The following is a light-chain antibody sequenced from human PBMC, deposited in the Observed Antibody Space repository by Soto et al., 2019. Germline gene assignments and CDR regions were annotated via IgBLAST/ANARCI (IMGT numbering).Light chain of an antibody. V-gene: IGLV1-40*01. CDR1: PSNIGAGFD. Sequence: QSVLTQPPSVSGPPGQRITISCTGSPSNIGAGFDVHWYQQFPGTAPTLLVYGTTTRPSGVPDRFSGSQSGTSASLAITGLQAGDEADYYCQSYDTSLSGAWVFGGGTKLTVL. CDR3: QSYDTSLSGAWV. J-gene: IGLJ3*02. CDR2: GTT.